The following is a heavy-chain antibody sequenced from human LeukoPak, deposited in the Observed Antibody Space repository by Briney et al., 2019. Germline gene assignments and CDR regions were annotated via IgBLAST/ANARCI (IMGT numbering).Heavy chain of an antibody. CDR2: IKQDGSEG. CDR3: ARDGGHSTDFDY. D-gene: IGHD2/OR15-2a*01. V-gene: IGHV3-7*01. J-gene: IGHJ4*02. Sequence: GGSLRLSCAPSGFMFSRHWMSWVRQAPGKGPEWVANIKQDGSEGYYVGSVRGRFTISRDNAKNLLYLQMNSLRAEDTAVYYCARDGGHSTDFDYWGQGTLVTVSS. CDR1: GFMFSRHW.